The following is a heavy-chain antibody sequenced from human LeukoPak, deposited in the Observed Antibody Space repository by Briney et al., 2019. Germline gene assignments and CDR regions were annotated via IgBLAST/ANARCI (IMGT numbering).Heavy chain of an antibody. J-gene: IGHJ6*02. CDR2: IYYSGST. Sequence: SETLSLTCTVSGGSISSGGYYWSWIRQHPGKGLEWIGYIYYSGSTYYNPSLKSRVTISVDTSKNQFSLKLSSVTATDTALYYCARASGYYYGMDVWGQGTTVTVSS. CDR3: ARASGYYYGMDV. V-gene: IGHV4-31*03. CDR1: GGSISSGGYY. D-gene: IGHD3-10*01.